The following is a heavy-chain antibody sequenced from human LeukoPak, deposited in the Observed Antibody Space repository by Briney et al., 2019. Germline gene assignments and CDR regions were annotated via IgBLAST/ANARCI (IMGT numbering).Heavy chain of an antibody. CDR3: ARDSLDFWSGYKY. CDR1: GYTFTSYG. D-gene: IGHD3-3*01. CDR2: ISAYNGNT. V-gene: IGHV1-18*01. J-gene: IGHJ4*02. Sequence: GASVKVSCTASGYTFTSYGISWVRQAPGQGLEWMGWISAYNGNTNYAQKLQGRVTMTTDTSTSTANMELRSLRSDDTAVYYCARDSLDFWSGYKYWGQGTLVTVSS.